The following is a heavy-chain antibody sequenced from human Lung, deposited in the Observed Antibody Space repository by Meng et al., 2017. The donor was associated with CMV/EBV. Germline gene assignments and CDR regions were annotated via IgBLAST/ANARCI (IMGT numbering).Heavy chain of an antibody. J-gene: IGHJ5*01. Sequence: TVSGGPLDSGAYCWSWIRQHPEKGLEWIGYTYYDGSTHYNPSLRSRAAISVDTSKNQFSLRLNSVTAADTAVYYCARQAPDNWFDPWGQGAQVTVSS. CDR2: TYYDGST. CDR1: GGPLDSGAYC. V-gene: IGHV4-31*02. CDR3: ARQAPDNWFDP.